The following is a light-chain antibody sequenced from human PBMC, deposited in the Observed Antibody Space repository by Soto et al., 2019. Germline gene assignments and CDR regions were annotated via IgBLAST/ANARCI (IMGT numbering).Light chain of an antibody. J-gene: IGLJ2*01. CDR1: SSNIGSNY. Sequence: QSVLTQPRSASGTPGQRVDISCSGSSSNIGSNYVYWYRQFPGTAPKLLILRNNQRPSGVPVRFSGSKSGTSASLAISGLRSEDEADYYCGGWDDTLSGPVFGGGTKITVL. CDR3: GGWDDTLSGPV. CDR2: RNN. V-gene: IGLV1-47*01.